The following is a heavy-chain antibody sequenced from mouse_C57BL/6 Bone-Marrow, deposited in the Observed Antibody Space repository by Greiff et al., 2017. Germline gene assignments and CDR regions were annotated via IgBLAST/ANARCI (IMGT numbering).Heavy chain of an antibody. CDR3: ARSYRFDY. D-gene: IGHD2-14*01. CDR2: IYPSDSET. V-gene: IGHV1-61*01. CDR1: GYTFTSYW. Sequence: QVQLQQPGAELVRPGSSVTLSCKASGYTFTSYWMDWVKQRPGQGLEWIGNIYPSDSETHYNQKFKDKATLTVDKSSSTAYMQLSSLTSEDSAVYYCARSYRFDYWGQGTTLTVSS. J-gene: IGHJ2*01.